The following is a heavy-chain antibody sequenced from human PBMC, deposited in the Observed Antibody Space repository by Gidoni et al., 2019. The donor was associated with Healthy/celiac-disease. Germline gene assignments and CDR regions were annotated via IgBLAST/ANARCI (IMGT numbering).Heavy chain of an antibody. CDR3: AVAGTGPLDY. Sequence: QVQLVQSGAEVKKPGASVKVSCKASGYTFTSYYMHWVRQAPGQGLAWMGIINPSGGSTSYGQKFQGGVTMTRDTSTSTVYRWLSSLRSEDTAVYYCAVAGTGPLDYWGQGTLVTVSS. CDR2: INPSGGST. J-gene: IGHJ4*02. D-gene: IGHD6-19*01. CDR1: GYTFTSYY. V-gene: IGHV1-46*03.